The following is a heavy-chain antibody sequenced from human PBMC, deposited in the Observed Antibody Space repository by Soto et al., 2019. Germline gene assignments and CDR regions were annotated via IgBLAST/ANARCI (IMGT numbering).Heavy chain of an antibody. Sequence: GGSLRLSCADSGFSFSTYAMHWVRQAPGKGLEWVAVITYDGNNKYYEDSVKGRFTISRDSSNNTLYLQMSSLRLEDTAVYYCASQAYFWSGYYLFDYWGQGTLVTVSS. J-gene: IGHJ4*02. CDR1: GFSFSTYA. D-gene: IGHD3-3*01. CDR2: ITYDGNNK. CDR3: ASQAYFWSGYYLFDY. V-gene: IGHV3-30*03.